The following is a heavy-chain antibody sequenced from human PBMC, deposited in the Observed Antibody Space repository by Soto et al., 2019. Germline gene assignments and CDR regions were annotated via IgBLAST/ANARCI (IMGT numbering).Heavy chain of an antibody. CDR1: GGSISSYY. CDR2: IYYSGST. CDR3: ATSAFERDGYNYWDWGSNYYYGMDV. D-gene: IGHD5-12*01. J-gene: IGHJ6*02. V-gene: IGHV4-59*01. Sequence: PSETLSLTCTVSGGSISSYYWSWIRQPPGKGLEWIGYIYYSGSTNYNPSLKSRVTISVDTSKNQFSLKLSSVTAADTAVYYCATSAFERDGYNYWDWGSNYYYGMDVWGQGTTVT.